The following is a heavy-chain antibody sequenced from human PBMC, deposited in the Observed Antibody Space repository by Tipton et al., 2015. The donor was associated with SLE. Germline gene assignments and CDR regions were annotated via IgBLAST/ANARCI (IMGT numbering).Heavy chain of an antibody. V-gene: IGHV4-34*01. J-gene: IGHJ4*02. CDR1: GGSISGDY. D-gene: IGHD3-22*01. CDR3: AREVHYYDSSGYPDY. Sequence: LSCAVYGGSISGDYWSWIRQPPGKGLEWIGEISDSEITDYNPSLKSRVNISADTSKNQFSLKLSSVTAADTAVYYCAREVHYYDSSGYPDYWGQGTLVTVSS. CDR2: ISDSEIT.